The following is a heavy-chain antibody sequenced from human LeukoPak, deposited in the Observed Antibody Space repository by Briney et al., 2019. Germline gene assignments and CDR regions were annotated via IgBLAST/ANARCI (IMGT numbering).Heavy chain of an antibody. J-gene: IGHJ4*02. V-gene: IGHV3-7*01. D-gene: IGHD3-16*01. Sequence: GGSLRLSCAASGFTFRSYCMTWVRQTPGKGLEWVATIKTDGSQKYYVDSVKGRFSISRDNANNSVYLQMNSLRADDTAVYYFARDPFEGAFDYWGQGTLVTVSS. CDR1: GFTFRSYC. CDR2: IKTDGSQK. CDR3: ARDPFEGAFDY.